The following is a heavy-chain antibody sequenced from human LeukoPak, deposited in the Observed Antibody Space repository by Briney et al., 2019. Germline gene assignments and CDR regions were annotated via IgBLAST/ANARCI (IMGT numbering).Heavy chain of an antibody. CDR3: ARVFSSTYYMDV. CDR2: IYYSGST. D-gene: IGHD2-2*01. V-gene: IGHV4-59*01. Sequence: SGTLSLTCTVSGGSISSYYWSWIRQPPGKGLEWIGYIYYSGSTNYNPSLKSRVTISVDTSKNQFSLKLSSVTAADTAVYYCARVFSSTYYMDVWGKGTTVTVSS. CDR1: GGSISSYY. J-gene: IGHJ6*03.